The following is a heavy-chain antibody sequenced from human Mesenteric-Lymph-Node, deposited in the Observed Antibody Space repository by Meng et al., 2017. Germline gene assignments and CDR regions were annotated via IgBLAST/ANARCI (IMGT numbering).Heavy chain of an antibody. CDR3: AKGPRRRYCSSTSCYTKAYFDY. V-gene: IGHV3-7*03. Sequence: GESLKISCAVSGFTFSSYWMSWVRQAPGKGLEWVANIKQDESERYYVDSVKGRFTISRDNAKNSLYLQMNSLRAEDTALYYCAKGPRRRYCSSTSCYTKAYFDYWGQGTLVTVSS. CDR2: IKQDESER. J-gene: IGHJ4*02. CDR1: GFTFSSYW. D-gene: IGHD2-2*01.